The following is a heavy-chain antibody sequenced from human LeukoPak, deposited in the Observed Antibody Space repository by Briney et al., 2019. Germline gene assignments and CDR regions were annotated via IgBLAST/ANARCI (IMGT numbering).Heavy chain of an antibody. D-gene: IGHD1-26*01. CDR1: GFTYTDYW. Sequence: GGSLRLSCAASGFTYTDYWMTWIRQSPEKGLEWSAHISNDGSVTYYGESVKGRFTISRDNAKNSVYLQMNNLRVEDTAVYYCVVEAANYWGQGTVVTVSS. CDR3: VVEAANY. V-gene: IGHV3-7*01. CDR2: ISNDGSVT. J-gene: IGHJ4*02.